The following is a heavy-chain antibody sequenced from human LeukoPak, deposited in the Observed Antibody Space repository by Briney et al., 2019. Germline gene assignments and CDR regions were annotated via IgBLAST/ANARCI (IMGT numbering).Heavy chain of an antibody. CDR1: GFTFNSYA. CDR2: ISSRGVGT. D-gene: IGHD1-26*01. J-gene: IGHJ4*02. Sequence: GGSLRLSCAASGFTFNSYAMSWVRQAPGKGLEWVSSISSRGVGTYYADSVKGRFTISRDNSKNTLYLQMNSLRAVDTAIYYCNVGTTTSVDYWGQGTLVTVSS. CDR3: NVGTTTSVDY. V-gene: IGHV3-23*01.